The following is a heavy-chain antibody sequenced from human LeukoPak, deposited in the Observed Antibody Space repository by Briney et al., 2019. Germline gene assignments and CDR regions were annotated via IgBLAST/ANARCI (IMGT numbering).Heavy chain of an antibody. Sequence: SETLSLTCSVSCGSTNIYYWSWIRQSGGKGLECIGRIYSSGSTVYNPSLNSRLTMSIDPSKNHFSLTLKSVPATDTAVYYCARVKASSTSWTFDQWGQGALVTVSS. D-gene: IGHD2-2*01. CDR3: ARVKASSTSWTFDQ. CDR2: IYSSGST. V-gene: IGHV4-4*07. J-gene: IGHJ4*02. CDR1: CGSTNIYY.